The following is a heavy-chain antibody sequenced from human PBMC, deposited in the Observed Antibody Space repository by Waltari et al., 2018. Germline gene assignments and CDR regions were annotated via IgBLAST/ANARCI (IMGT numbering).Heavy chain of an antibody. V-gene: IGHV1-8*01. CDR1: GYTFTSYD. CDR2: MNPNSGNT. J-gene: IGHJ4*02. Sequence: QVQLVQSGAEVKKPGASVKVSCKASGYTFTSYDINWVRQATGQGLEWMGWMNPNSGNTGYAQKFQGRVTMTRNTSISTAYMELSSLRSEDTAVYYCARGSYKYCSSTSCLIDYWGQGTLVTVSS. D-gene: IGHD2-2*01. CDR3: ARGSYKYCSSTSCLIDY.